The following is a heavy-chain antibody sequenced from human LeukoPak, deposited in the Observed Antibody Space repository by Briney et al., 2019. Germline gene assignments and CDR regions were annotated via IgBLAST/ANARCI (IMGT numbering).Heavy chain of an antibody. V-gene: IGHV4-39*02. D-gene: IGHD3-10*01. J-gene: IGHJ4*02. CDR1: GGSISSSSYY. CDR3: AGDFRYFDY. Sequence: SETLSLTCTVSGGSISSSSYYWGWIRQPPGKGLEWIGSIYYSGSTYYNPSLKSRVTISVDTSKNQFSLKLSSVTAADTAVYYCAGDFRYFDYWGQGTLVTVSS. CDR2: IYYSGST.